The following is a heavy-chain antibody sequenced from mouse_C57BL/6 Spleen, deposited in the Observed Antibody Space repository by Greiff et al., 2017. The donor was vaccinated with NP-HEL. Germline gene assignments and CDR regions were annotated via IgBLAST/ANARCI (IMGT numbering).Heavy chain of an antibody. CDR2: INPNNGGT. CDR1: GYTFTDYY. Sequence: EVQLQQSGPELVKPGASVKISCKASGYTFTDYYMNWVKQSHGKSLEWIGDINPNNGGTSYNQKFKGKATLTVDKSSSTAYTELRSLTSEDSAVYYCARDGSSYRFAYWGQGTLVTVSA. CDR3: ARDGSSYRFAY. V-gene: IGHV1-26*01. J-gene: IGHJ3*01. D-gene: IGHD1-1*01.